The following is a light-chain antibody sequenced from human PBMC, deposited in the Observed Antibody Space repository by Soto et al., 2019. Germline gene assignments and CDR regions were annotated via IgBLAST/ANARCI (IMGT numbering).Light chain of an antibody. CDR1: STDVGGYNY. CDR2: EVS. J-gene: IGLJ1*01. CDR3: SSYAGSNNRGV. V-gene: IGLV2-8*01. Sequence: QSVLTQPPYASGSPGQSVTISCTGTSTDVGGYNYISWYQHHPGKGPKLIIYEVSERPSGVPDRFSGSKSGNTASLTVSGLQAEDEADYYCSSYAGSNNRGVFGSGTKVTVL.